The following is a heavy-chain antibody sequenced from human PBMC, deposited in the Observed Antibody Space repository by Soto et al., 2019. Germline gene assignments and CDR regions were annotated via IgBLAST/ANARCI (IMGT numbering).Heavy chain of an antibody. CDR1: GYTFTNYW. Sequence: PGESLKISCKVSGYTFTNYWISWVRQTPGKGLEWMGRIDPSDSYLNYSPSFQGHVTISAGRSTNTAYLHFSSLKASDTAVYYCARHRGFGSRSYIDHWGQGTLVTVSS. D-gene: IGHD3-10*01. CDR2: IDPSDSYL. J-gene: IGHJ5*02. CDR3: ARHRGFGSRSYIDH. V-gene: IGHV5-10-1*01.